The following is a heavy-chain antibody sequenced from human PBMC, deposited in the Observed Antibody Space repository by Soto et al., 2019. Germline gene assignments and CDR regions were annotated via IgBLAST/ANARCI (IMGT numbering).Heavy chain of an antibody. J-gene: IGHJ4*02. CDR2: IYYRGNA. CDR3: ARLEGLATISYYFDF. CDR1: GGSISSSSNH. Sequence: SETLSLTCTVSGGSISSSSNHLGWIRQPPGKGLEWIGSIYYRGNAYYNPSLQTRVTISLDKSKSQFSLKLNSVTAADSAVYFCARLEGLATISYYFDFWGPGALVTVSS. D-gene: IGHD3-9*01. V-gene: IGHV4-39*01.